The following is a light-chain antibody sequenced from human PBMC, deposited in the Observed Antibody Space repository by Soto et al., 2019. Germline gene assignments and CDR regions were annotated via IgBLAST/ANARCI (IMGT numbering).Light chain of an antibody. Sequence: EMVLTQSPGTLSLSPGERATLSCRASQSVTSNYLAWYQQKPGQAPRLLIFGSSRRTTGIPEKFSGSGSGTAFTLTLSRLEPDDFAVHYCQRYGGPSYTFGEGARVEIK. V-gene: IGKV3-20*01. CDR1: QSVTSNY. CDR2: GSS. CDR3: QRYGGPSYT. J-gene: IGKJ1*01.